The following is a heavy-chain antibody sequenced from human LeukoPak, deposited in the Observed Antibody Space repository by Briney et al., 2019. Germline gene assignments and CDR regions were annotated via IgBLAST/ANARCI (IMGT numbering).Heavy chain of an antibody. V-gene: IGHV5-51*01. CDR3: AREVRGVDYYYGMDV. J-gene: IGHJ6*02. D-gene: IGHD3-10*01. CDR2: VYPGDSDT. CDR1: GYSFTSYW. Sequence: GESLKISCKGSGYSFTSYWIGWVRQMPGKGLEWMGIVYPGDSDTRYSPSFQGQVTISADKSISTAYLQWSSLKASDTAMYYCAREVRGVDYYYGMDVWGQGTTVTVSS.